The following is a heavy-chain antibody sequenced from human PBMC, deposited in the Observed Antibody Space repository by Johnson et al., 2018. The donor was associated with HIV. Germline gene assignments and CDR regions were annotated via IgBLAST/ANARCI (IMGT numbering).Heavy chain of an antibody. CDR2: IKQDGSEK. V-gene: IGHV3-7*01. J-gene: IGHJ3*02. CDR3: ARPILRWRDDACDI. D-gene: IGHD4-23*01. Sequence: VQLVESGGGLVQPGGSLRLSCAASGFTFSSYWMSWVRQAPGKGLEWVANIKQDGSEKYYVDSVKGRFTISRDNAKNSLYLQMNSLRAEDTAVYYCARPILRWRDDACDIWGQGTMVTVSS. CDR1: GFTFSSYW.